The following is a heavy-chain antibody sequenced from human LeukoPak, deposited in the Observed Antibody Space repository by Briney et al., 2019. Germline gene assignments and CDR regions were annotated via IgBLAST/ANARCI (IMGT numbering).Heavy chain of an antibody. Sequence: SETLSLTCAVYGGSFSGYYWSWIRQPPGKGLEWIGETNHSGSTNYNPSLKSRVTISVDTSKNQFSLKLSSVTAADTAVYYCARAPVAAGRGYYYYYGMDVWGKGTTVTVSS. CDR1: GGSFSGYY. D-gene: IGHD6-19*01. V-gene: IGHV4-34*01. J-gene: IGHJ6*04. CDR3: ARAPVAAGRGYYYYYGMDV. CDR2: TNHSGST.